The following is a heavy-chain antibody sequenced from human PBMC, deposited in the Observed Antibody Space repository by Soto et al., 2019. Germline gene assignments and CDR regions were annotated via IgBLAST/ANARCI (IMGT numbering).Heavy chain of an antibody. CDR2: VFHSGDT. CDR3: ARLIYDSRLNYFYFDF. V-gene: IGHV4-4*02. Sequence: SETLSLTYVVSGGSISGRNWWSWVRQAPGKGLEWIGEVFHSGDTTYTPSLRSRVTISVDKSKNQFSLKLNSVTAADTAVYYCARLIYDSRLNYFYFDFWRQG. CDR1: GGSISGRNW. J-gene: IGHJ4*02. D-gene: IGHD3-22*01.